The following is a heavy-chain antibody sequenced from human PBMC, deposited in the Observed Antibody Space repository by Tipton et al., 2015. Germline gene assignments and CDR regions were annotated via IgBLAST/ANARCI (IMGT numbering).Heavy chain of an antibody. Sequence: SLRLSCAASRFTFNNYWLTWVRQAPGKGLEWVASIKQDGSEKYYVDSVKGRFTISRDNSKNTLYLQMYRLRVEDTAVYYCARGWEGAYDVWGQGTMVTVSS. CDR3: ARGWEGAYDV. CDR1: RFTFNNYW. V-gene: IGHV3-7*03. CDR2: IKQDGSEK. D-gene: IGHD1-26*01. J-gene: IGHJ3*01.